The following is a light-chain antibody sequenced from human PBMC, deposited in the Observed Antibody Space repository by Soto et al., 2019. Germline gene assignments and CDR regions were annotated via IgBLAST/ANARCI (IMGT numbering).Light chain of an antibody. J-gene: IGLJ1*01. CDR3: SSYTTSSTRV. CDR2: EVT. Sequence: QSALTQPASASGPPGQSIAISCSGSSSVLGIYNYVSWYQQHPGKVPKLIIFEVTNRPSGVSNRFSGSKSGNTASLTISGLQAEDEADYYCSSYTTSSTRVFGTGTKVTVL. CDR1: SSVLGIYNY. V-gene: IGLV2-14*01.